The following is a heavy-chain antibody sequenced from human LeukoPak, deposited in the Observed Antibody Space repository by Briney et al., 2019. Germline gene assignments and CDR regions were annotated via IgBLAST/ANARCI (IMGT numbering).Heavy chain of an antibody. D-gene: IGHD2-15*01. V-gene: IGHV3-23*01. Sequence: PGGSLRLSCAASGFTFSSYAMSWVRQAPGKGLEWVSAISGSGGSTYYADSVKGRFTISRDNSKNTLYLQMNSLRAEDTAVYYCATCSGGNCLYYFDCWGQGTLVTVSS. CDR3: ATCSGGNCLYYFDC. J-gene: IGHJ4*02. CDR1: GFTFSSYA. CDR2: ISGSGGST.